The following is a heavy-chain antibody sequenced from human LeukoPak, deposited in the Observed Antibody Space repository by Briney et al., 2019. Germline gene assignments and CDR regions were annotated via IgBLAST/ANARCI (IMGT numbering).Heavy chain of an antibody. D-gene: IGHD2-15*01. V-gene: IGHV1-24*01. CDR2: FDPEDGET. CDR3: ATVLPCSGGSCYFDY. J-gene: IGHJ4*02. CDR1: GCTLTELS. Sequence: ASVKVSCKVSGCTLTELSMHWVRQAPGKGLEWMGGFDPEDGETIYAQKFQGRVTMTEDTSTDTAYMELSSLRSEDTAVYYCATVLPCSGGSCYFDYWGQGTLVTVSS.